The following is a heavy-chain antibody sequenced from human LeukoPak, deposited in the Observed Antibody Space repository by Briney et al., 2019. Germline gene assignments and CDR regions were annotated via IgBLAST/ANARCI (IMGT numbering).Heavy chain of an antibody. Sequence: ASVKVSCKTSGYTFTGYYMHWVRQAPGQGLEWMGWINPNSSVTNCAQRFQGRVTMTRDTSISAAYMELRWLTSDGTAVYYCARERGGNSPFDSWGQGTLVTVS. CDR3: ARERGGNSPFDS. J-gene: IGHJ4*02. D-gene: IGHD4-23*01. V-gene: IGHV1-2*02. CDR2: INPNSSVT. CDR1: GYTFTGYY.